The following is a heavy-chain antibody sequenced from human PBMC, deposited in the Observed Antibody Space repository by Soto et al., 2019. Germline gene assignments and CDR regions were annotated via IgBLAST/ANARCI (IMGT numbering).Heavy chain of an antibody. J-gene: IGHJ4*01. CDR1: GFTFSNAW. CDR3: TPDSYLSTLTDSFDH. CDR2: VKSKNDGGTT. Sequence: EVHFVESGGGLVKPGGSLRLSCAASGFTFSNAWINWVRQTPGRGLEWVARVKSKNDGGTTDFAAPVKGSFAISREDSIYMVYLEMNSLQSEITAMYYCTPDSYLSTLTDSFDHWGHGTLVTGFS. D-gene: IGHD2-21*01. V-gene: IGHV3-15*07.